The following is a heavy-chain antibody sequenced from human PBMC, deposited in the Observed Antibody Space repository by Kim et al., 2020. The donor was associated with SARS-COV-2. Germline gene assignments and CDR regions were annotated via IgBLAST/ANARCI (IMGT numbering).Heavy chain of an antibody. V-gene: IGHV3-23*01. CDR3: AKVVDSGSYYYFDY. D-gene: IGHD1-26*01. Sequence: ADSVQGRFTISRDNSKNTLYLQMNSLRAEDTALYYCAKVVDSGSYYYFDYWGQGTLVTVSS. J-gene: IGHJ4*02.